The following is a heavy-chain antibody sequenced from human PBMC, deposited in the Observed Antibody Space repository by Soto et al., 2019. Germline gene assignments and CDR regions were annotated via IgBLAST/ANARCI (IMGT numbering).Heavy chain of an antibody. Sequence: EVQLLESGGGLVQPGGSLRLSCAASRFTFSGYSMSWVRQAPGKGLEWVSGISGSGGSTYYADSVKGRFTISRDNYESTLFLQMNSLRAEDKAIYYCAKSYGDTWKHYYFDYWGQGTLVTVSS. J-gene: IGHJ4*02. V-gene: IGHV3-23*01. CDR2: ISGSGGST. CDR3: AKSYGDTWKHYYFDY. CDR1: RFTFSGYS. D-gene: IGHD3-3*02.